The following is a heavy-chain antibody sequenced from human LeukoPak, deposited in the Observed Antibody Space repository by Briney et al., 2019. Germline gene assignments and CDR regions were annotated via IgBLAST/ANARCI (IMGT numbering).Heavy chain of an antibody. J-gene: IGHJ5*02. D-gene: IGHD3-22*01. CDR3: ARDKLVVVAGWFDP. Sequence: PETLSLTCTVSGGSISSYYWSWIRQPAGKGLEWIGRIYPSGSTNYNPSLQSRVTISVDKSKNQFSLKLSSVTAADTAMYFCARDKLVVVAGWFDPWGQGTLVTVSS. CDR2: IYPSGST. CDR1: GGSISSYY. V-gene: IGHV4-4*07.